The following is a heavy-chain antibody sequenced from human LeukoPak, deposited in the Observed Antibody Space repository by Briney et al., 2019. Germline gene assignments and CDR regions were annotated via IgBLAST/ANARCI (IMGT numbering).Heavy chain of an antibody. Sequence: PSETLSLTCAVYGGSFSGYYWSWIRQPPGKGLEWIGEINHSGSTNYNPSLKSRVTISVDTSKNQFSLKLSSVTAADTAVYYCARGLPVTTHYDYYYYMDVWGKGTTVTVSS. D-gene: IGHD4-17*01. V-gene: IGHV4-34*01. CDR2: INHSGST. J-gene: IGHJ6*03. CDR1: GGSFSGYY. CDR3: ARGLPVTTHYDYYYYMDV.